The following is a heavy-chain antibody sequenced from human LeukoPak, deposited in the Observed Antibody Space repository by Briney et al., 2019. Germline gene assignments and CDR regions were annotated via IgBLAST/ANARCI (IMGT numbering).Heavy chain of an antibody. V-gene: IGHV3-20*04. Sequence: GGSRRLSCAASGFTFDDYAMSWVRLAPGNGLEWVSSINWKGGSTVYADSVKGRFTISRDNSKNSLCLQLNSLRAEDTAFYYCAKDRIGSGWYGHFDYWGKGTLVTVSS. CDR1: GFTFDDYA. CDR2: INWKGGST. D-gene: IGHD6-19*01. J-gene: IGHJ4*02. CDR3: AKDRIGSGWYGHFDY.